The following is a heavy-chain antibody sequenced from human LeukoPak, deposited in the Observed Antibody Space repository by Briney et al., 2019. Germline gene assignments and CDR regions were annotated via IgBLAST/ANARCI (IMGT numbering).Heavy chain of an antibody. J-gene: IGHJ5*02. CDR3: ARRGTTYCTVDSCHPNWFDP. CDR1: GFTFSDYY. V-gene: IGHV3-11*03. CDR2: INGSSSDT. D-gene: IGHD2-15*01. Sequence: GGSLRLSCAASGFTFSDYYMTWIRQAPGRGLEWISYINGSSSDTKYADSVKGRFTISRDNAKNSVYLLMNSLRAEDTAVYYCARRGTTYCTVDSCHPNWFDPWGQGTLVTVSS.